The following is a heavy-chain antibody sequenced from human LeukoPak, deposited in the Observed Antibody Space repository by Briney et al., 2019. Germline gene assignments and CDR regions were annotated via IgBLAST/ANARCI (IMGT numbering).Heavy chain of an antibody. CDR1: GFTFSSHE. Sequence: GGSLRLSCAASGFTFSSHEMNWVRQAPGKGLEWVSYISSSGTSIYYADTVKGRFTISRDNAKNSLYLQMNSLRAEDTAFYYCARGPYSSSWSAWFDPWGQGTLVTVSS. D-gene: IGHD6-13*01. CDR3: ARGPYSSSWSAWFDP. V-gene: IGHV3-48*03. J-gene: IGHJ5*02. CDR2: ISSSGTSI.